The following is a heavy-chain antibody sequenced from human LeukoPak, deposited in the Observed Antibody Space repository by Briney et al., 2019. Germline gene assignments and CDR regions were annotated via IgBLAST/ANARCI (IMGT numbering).Heavy chain of an antibody. J-gene: IGHJ4*02. CDR1: GGSLSGSY. Sequence: TETLSLTCAVSGGSLSGSYCTWVRQSPGEALEWIGEINHSGRTNYNPSLQSRVTISLDTTRSQFSLILRSVTAADTAVYYCARDPCSSINCPLRFWGQGTLVTVSS. V-gene: IGHV4-34*01. D-gene: IGHD2-2*01. CDR3: ARDPCSSINCPLRF. CDR2: INHSGRT.